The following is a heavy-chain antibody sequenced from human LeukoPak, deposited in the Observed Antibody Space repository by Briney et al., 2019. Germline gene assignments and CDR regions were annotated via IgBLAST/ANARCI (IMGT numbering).Heavy chain of an antibody. CDR2: INPNSGGT. D-gene: IGHD2-15*01. CDR1: GYTFTGYY. Sequence: ASVKVSCKASGYTFTGYYMHWVRQAPGQGLEWMGWINPNSGGTNYAQKFQGRVTMTRATSISTAYMELSRLRSDDTAVYYCASWAAATERRDFDYWGQGTLVTVSS. CDR3: ASWAAATERRDFDY. V-gene: IGHV1-2*02. J-gene: IGHJ4*02.